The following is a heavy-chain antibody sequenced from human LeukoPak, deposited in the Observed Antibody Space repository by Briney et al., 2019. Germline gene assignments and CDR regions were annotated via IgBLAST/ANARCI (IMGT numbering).Heavy chain of an antibody. Sequence: GGSLRLSCAASGFAFSSYSMNWVRQAPGKGLEWVSSISGGGESTYYADSVKGRFTVSRDNSKNTLYLQINSLRGEDTAVYYCAKGKYSSGGVPDYWGQGTLVTVSS. CDR3: AKGKYSSGGVPDY. V-gene: IGHV3-23*01. CDR2: ISGGGEST. CDR1: GFAFSSYS. J-gene: IGHJ4*02. D-gene: IGHD6-19*01.